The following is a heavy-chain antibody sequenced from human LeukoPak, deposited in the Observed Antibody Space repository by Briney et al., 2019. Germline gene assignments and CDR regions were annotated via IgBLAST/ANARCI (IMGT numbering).Heavy chain of an antibody. Sequence: GGSLRLSCAASGFTFSSYAMSWVRQAPGKGLEWVSAISGSGGSTYYADSVKGRFTISRDNSKNTLYLQMNSLRAEDTAVYYCARESRYQLLYGASYYMDVWGKGTTVTVSS. V-gene: IGHV3-23*01. D-gene: IGHD2-2*02. CDR2: ISGSGGST. CDR3: ARESRYQLLYGASYYMDV. CDR1: GFTFSSYA. J-gene: IGHJ6*03.